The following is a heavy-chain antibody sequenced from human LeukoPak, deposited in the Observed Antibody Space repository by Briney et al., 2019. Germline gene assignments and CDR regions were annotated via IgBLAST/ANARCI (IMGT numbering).Heavy chain of an antibody. Sequence: GASVKVSCKASGYTFTSYYMHWVRQAPGQGLEWMGIINPSGGSTSYAQKFQGRVTMTRDTSTSTVYMELSSLRSEDTAVYYCAREVSINGTTYPPAYYYYMDVWGKGTTVTVSS. CDR3: AREVSINGTTYPPAYYYYMDV. V-gene: IGHV1-46*01. J-gene: IGHJ6*03. CDR1: GYTFTSYY. CDR2: INPSGGST. D-gene: IGHD1-7*01.